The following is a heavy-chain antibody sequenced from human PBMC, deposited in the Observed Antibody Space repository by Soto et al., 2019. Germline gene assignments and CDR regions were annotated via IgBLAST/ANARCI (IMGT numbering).Heavy chain of an antibody. Sequence: VASVKVSCKASGYTFTSYDINWVRQATGQGLEWMGWMNPNSGNTVYAQRFQGRVTMTRNTSISTAYMELSSLRSEDTAVYYCARVLPTADYWGKGTLVTVSS. CDR1: GYTFTSYD. J-gene: IGHJ4*02. V-gene: IGHV1-8*01. CDR3: ARVLPTADY. CDR2: MNPNSGNT.